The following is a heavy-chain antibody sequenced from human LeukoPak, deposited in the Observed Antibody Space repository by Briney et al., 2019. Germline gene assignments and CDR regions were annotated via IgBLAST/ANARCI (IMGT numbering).Heavy chain of an antibody. Sequence: GGSLRLSCAASGFTFSSYAMSWVRQAPGKGLEWVSAISGSGGSTYYADSVKGRFTISRDNSKNTLYLQMNSLRAEDTAVYYCAASLVVPYYYYYMDVWGKGTTVTVSS. CDR1: GFTFSSYA. V-gene: IGHV3-23*01. D-gene: IGHD3-22*01. J-gene: IGHJ6*03. CDR3: AASLVVPYYYYYMDV. CDR2: ISGSGGST.